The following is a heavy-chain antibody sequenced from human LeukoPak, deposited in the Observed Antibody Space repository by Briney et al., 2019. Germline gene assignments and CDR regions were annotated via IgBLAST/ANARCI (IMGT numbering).Heavy chain of an antibody. D-gene: IGHD5-12*01. Sequence: SETLSLTCTVSGGSISSYYWSWIRQPPGKGLEWIGYIYYSGSTNYNPSLKSRVTISVDTSKNQFSLKLSSVTAADTAVYYCARAISGYDQPFDYWGQGTLVTVSS. V-gene: IGHV4-59*12. CDR3: ARAISGYDQPFDY. J-gene: IGHJ4*02. CDR2: IYYSGST. CDR1: GGSISSYY.